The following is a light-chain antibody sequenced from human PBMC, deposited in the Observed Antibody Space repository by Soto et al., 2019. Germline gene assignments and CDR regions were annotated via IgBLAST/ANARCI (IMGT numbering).Light chain of an antibody. CDR2: LNSDGSH. CDR1: SGHSSYA. J-gene: IGLJ1*01. CDR3: QTLGTGIHV. Sequence: QAVLTQSPSASASLGASVKLTCTLSSGHSSYAIAWHQQQPEKGPRYLMKLNSDGSHSKGDGIPDRFSGSSSGAERFLIISSLQVEDEAGYYGQTLGTGIHVFGTGTKLTVL. V-gene: IGLV4-69*01.